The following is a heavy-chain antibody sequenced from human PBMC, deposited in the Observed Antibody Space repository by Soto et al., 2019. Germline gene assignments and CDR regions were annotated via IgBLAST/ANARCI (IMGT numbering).Heavy chain of an antibody. V-gene: IGHV4-59*01. CDR1: GGAISNYY. J-gene: IGHJ4*02. D-gene: IGHD3-10*01. CDR3: ARYYYASGSYYKYYSDY. Sequence: SETLSLTCTVSGGAISNYYWSWIRQSPGKGLEWIGSIYYSGSINYNPSLKSRVTISLDTSKNQFSLKLYSVTAADTAVYYCARYYYASGSYYKYYSDYWGQGTPVTVSS. CDR2: IYYSGSI.